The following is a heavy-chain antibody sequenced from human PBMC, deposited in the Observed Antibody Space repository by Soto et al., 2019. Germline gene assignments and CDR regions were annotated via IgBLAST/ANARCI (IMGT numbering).Heavy chain of an antibody. CDR1: DFSSTNGYY. CDR3: ARSLAGEFRRPFDS. Sequence: SETLSLTCAVSDFSSTNGYYWGWIRQPPGKGREWVGYIFHTGNTYYNPSLKRRVTISVERGKNQFCLKLTSATAPDTAVYFCARSLAGEFRRPFDSWGPGTLVTVSS. CDR2: IFHTGNT. J-gene: IGHJ5*01. V-gene: IGHV4-38-2*01. D-gene: IGHD3-16*01.